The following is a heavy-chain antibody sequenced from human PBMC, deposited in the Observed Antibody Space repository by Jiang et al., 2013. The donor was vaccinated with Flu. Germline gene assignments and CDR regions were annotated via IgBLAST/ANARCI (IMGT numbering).Heavy chain of an antibody. CDR3: ARVKLGQWLVKYNWFDP. Sequence: VLLKPSETLSLTCAVYGGSFSGYYWSWIRQPPGKGLEWIGEINHSGSTNYNPSLKSRVTISVDTSKNQFSLKLSSVTAADTAVYYCARVKLGQWLVKYNWFDPWGQGTLVTVSS. CDR2: INHSGST. J-gene: IGHJ5*02. V-gene: IGHV4-34*01. CDR1: GGSFSGYY. D-gene: IGHD6-19*01.